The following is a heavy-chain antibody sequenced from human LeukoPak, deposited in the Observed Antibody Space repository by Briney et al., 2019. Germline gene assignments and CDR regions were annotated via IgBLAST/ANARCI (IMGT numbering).Heavy chain of an antibody. J-gene: IGHJ6*02. V-gene: IGHV3-74*01. CDR1: GFTFDSYW. CDR2: INSDGSSS. Sequence: PGGSLRLSCAASGFTFDSYWMHWVRQVPGKGLVWVSRINSDGSSSSSADSVKGRFTISRDNAKNTLYLQMNSLRAEDTAVYYCARNFYYGMDVWGQGTLVTVSS. CDR3: ARNFYYGMDV.